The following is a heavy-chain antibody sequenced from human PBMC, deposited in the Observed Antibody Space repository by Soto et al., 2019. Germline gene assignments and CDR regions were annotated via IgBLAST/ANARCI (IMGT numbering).Heavy chain of an antibody. V-gene: IGHV4-59*01. J-gene: IGHJ3*02. CDR3: AREKRCSSTSCYYGAFDI. Sequence: KPSETLSLTCTVSGGSISSYYWSWIRQPPGKGLEWIGYIYYSGSTNYNPSLKSRVTISVDTSKNQFSLKLSSVTAADTAVYYCAREKRCSSTSCYYGAFDIWGQGTMVTVSS. D-gene: IGHD2-2*01. CDR1: GGSISSYY. CDR2: IYYSGST.